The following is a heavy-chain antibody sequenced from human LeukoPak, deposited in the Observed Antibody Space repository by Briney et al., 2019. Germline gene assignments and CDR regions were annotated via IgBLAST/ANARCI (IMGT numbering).Heavy chain of an antibody. CDR2: ISGSTGST. CDR1: GFTFSSYA. CDR3: EKDLVMITFGGVIVTPFDY. J-gene: IGHJ4*02. D-gene: IGHD3-16*02. Sequence: GGSLRLSCVASGFTFSSYAMSWVRQAPGKGLEWVSLISGSTGSTYYADSVKGRFSISRDNSKNTLYLQMNSLRAEDTAVYYCEKDLVMITFGGVIVTPFDYWGQGTLVTVSS. V-gene: IGHV3-23*01.